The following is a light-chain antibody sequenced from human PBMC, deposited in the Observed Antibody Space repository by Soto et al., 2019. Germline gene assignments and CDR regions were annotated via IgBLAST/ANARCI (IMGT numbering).Light chain of an antibody. CDR2: DAS. J-gene: IGKJ4*01. V-gene: IGKV1-33*01. CDR1: QDISNY. Sequence: DIQMTQSPSSLSASVGDRFTMTCQASQDISNYLNCYQQKPGKAPKLLIYDASNLETGVPSRFSGSGSGTDFTFTISSLQPEDIATYYCQQYDNLLLTFGGGTKVDIK. CDR3: QQYDNLLLT.